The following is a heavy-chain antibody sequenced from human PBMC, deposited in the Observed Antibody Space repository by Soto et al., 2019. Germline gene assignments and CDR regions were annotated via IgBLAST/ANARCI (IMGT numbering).Heavy chain of an antibody. CDR1: GFTFDDYA. Sequence: GGSLRLSCAASGFTFDDYAMHWVRQAPGKGLEWVSSISRSGIYLYNVDSVKGRFTISRDNAENSLYLQLNSLRAEDTAVYYCARDYDILTGPLGYYYYYGMDVWGQGTTVTVSS. CDR3: ARDYDILTGPLGYYYYYGMDV. CDR2: ISRSGIYL. D-gene: IGHD3-9*01. J-gene: IGHJ6*02. V-gene: IGHV3-21*01.